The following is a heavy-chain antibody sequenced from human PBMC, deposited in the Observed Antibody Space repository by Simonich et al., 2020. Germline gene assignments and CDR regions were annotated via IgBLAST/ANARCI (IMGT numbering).Heavy chain of an antibody. Sequence: EVQLVESGGGLVQPGGSLRLSCAASGFTFSSYEMNWVRQAPGKGLELVSYISSSGSTIYYADSVKGRCTISRDNTKNSLYLQMNSLRAEDTAVYYCARDFRLQLVEIGTYYYYGMDVWGQGTTVTVSS. CDR1: GFTFSSYE. D-gene: IGHD6-6*01. J-gene: IGHJ6*02. CDR2: ISSSGSTI. CDR3: ARDFRLQLVEIGTYYYYGMDV. V-gene: IGHV3-48*03.